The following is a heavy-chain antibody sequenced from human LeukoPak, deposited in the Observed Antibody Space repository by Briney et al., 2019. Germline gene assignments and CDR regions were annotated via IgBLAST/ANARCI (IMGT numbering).Heavy chain of an antibody. CDR1: GFTASSNY. CDR2: IYSGGST. Sequence: PGASLRPSCAAAGFTASSNYMSWVRQAPGEGLEWVSVIYSGGSTYYADSVKGRFTISRDNSKNTLYLQMNSLRAEDTAVYYCARVGSSSGWYYFDYWGQGTLVTVSS. V-gene: IGHV3-53*01. CDR3: ARVGSSSGWYYFDY. D-gene: IGHD6-19*01. J-gene: IGHJ4*02.